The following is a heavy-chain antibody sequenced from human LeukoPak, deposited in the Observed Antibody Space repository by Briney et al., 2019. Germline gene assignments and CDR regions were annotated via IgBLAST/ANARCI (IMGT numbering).Heavy chain of an antibody. J-gene: IGHJ3*02. Sequence: GGSLRLSCAASGFTFSSYAMSWVRQAPGKGLEWVSAISGSGGSTYYADSVKGRFTISRDNSKNTLYLQMNSLRAEDTAMYYCASHISGDEAFDIWGQGTMVTVSS. CDR1: GFTFSSYA. CDR3: ASHISGDEAFDI. D-gene: IGHD6-19*01. V-gene: IGHV3-23*01. CDR2: ISGSGGST.